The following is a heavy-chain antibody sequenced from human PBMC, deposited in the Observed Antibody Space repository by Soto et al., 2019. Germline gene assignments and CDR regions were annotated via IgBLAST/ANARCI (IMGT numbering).Heavy chain of an antibody. V-gene: IGHV4-34*01. CDR2: INHSGST. CDR1: GGSFSGYY. D-gene: IGHD2-2*01. Sequence: SETLSLTCAVYGGSFSGYYWSWIRQPPGKGLEWIGEINHSGSTNYNPSLKSRVTISVDTSKNQFSLKLSSVTAVDTAVYYCARGIVVVPAAMGYYYYYMDVWGKGTRFTVS. CDR3: ARGIVVVPAAMGYYYYYMDV. J-gene: IGHJ6*03.